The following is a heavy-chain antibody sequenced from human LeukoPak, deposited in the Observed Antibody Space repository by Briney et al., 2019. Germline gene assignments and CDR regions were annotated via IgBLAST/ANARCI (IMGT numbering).Heavy chain of an antibody. Sequence: GASVKVSCKASGYTFTSYGISWVRQAPGQGLEWMGRINPNSGGTNYAQKFQGRVTMTRDTSISTAYMELSRLRSDDTAVYYCARPITMIVVVPFDAFDIWAKGQWSPSLQ. D-gene: IGHD3-22*01. V-gene: IGHV1-2*06. CDR2: INPNSGGT. CDR3: ARPITMIVVVPFDAFDI. J-gene: IGHJ3*02. CDR1: GYTFTSYG.